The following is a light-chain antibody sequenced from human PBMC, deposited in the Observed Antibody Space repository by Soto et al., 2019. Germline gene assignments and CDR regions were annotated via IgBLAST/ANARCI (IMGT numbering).Light chain of an antibody. CDR3: QQLNSYPIT. V-gene: IGKV1-33*01. Sequence: DIQMTQSPSSLSASVGDIVTITFQASQDIGNFLTWYQQKPGRAPVLLIYDAANLATGVPPRFSGSGSGRDFTLTISSLQPEDIAAYYCQQLNSYPITFGQGTRL. CDR2: DAA. J-gene: IGKJ5*01. CDR1: QDIGNF.